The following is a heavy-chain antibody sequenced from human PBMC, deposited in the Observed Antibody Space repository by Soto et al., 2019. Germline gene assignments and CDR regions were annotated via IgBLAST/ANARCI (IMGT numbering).Heavy chain of an antibody. D-gene: IGHD2-2*01. CDR3: ARLPRGYCISTSCYAAYYYYGMDV. CDR2: IYPGDSDT. V-gene: IGHV5-51*01. Sequence: PGESLKISCKGSGWNFTRYWIGWVRQMPGKGLEWMGIIYPGDSDTRYSPSFQGQVTISADKSISTAYLQWSSLKASDTAMYYWARLPRGYCISTSCYAAYYYYGMDVWGQGTTVTVSS. CDR1: GWNFTRYW. J-gene: IGHJ6*02.